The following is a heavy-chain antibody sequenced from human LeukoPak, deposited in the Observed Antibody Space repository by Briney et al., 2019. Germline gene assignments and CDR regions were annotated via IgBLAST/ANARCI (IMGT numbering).Heavy chain of an antibody. J-gene: IGHJ6*03. CDR2: LYYSGRT. Sequence: PSETLSLTCTLSGPSISSSRHFWGWIRQPPGKGLEWIGSLYYSGRTYYNPSLKSRITISVDTSKNQFSLKLSSVTAADTPFYYYASQSTILGVSDYPDYYMDVWGKGTTVTVSS. D-gene: IGHD3-3*01. CDR3: ASQSTILGVSDYPDYYMDV. CDR1: GPSISSSRHF. V-gene: IGHV4-39*01.